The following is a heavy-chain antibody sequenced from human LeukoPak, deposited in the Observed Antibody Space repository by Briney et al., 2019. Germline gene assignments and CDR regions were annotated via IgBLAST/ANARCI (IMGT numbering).Heavy chain of an antibody. V-gene: IGHV1-18*01. J-gene: IGHJ5*02. CDR3: ARDGDYDSSGYAGWFDP. CDR1: GYSFTSYG. Sequence: ASVKVSCRASGYSFTSYGISWVRQAPGRGLEWMGWISTDNGNTNYVQNLQGRVSMTRDTFTSTVYMELSSLRSEDTAVYYCARDGDYDSSGYAGWFDPWGQGTLVTVSS. CDR2: ISTDNGNT. D-gene: IGHD3-22*01.